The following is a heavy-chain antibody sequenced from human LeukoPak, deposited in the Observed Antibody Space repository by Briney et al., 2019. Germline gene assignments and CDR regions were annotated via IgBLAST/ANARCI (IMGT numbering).Heavy chain of an antibody. Sequence: PGRSLRLSCAASGFTFDDYAMHWVRQAPGKGLEWVSGISWNSGSIGYADSVKGRFTISRDNSKNTLYLQMNSLRAEDTAVYYCAKDRDCSSTSCYFDYWGQGTQVTVSS. V-gene: IGHV3-9*01. CDR1: GFTFDDYA. CDR3: AKDRDCSSTSCYFDY. D-gene: IGHD2-2*01. J-gene: IGHJ4*02. CDR2: ISWNSGSI.